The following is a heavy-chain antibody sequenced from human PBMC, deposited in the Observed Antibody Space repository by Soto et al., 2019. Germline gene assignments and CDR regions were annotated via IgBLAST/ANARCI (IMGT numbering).Heavy chain of an antibody. J-gene: IGHJ3*01. D-gene: IGHD4-17*01. CDR2: ISSGSSTI. CDR1: GLTFSSRG. Sequence: GGSLRLSCAASGLTFSSRGMNWVRQAPGKGLEWVSYISSGSSTIHYADSVKGRFTISRDNAKNSVFLQMNSLRAEDTAVYYCASPWGHDSGDYAALDLWGQGTMVTVSS. V-gene: IGHV3-48*01. CDR3: ASPWGHDSGDYAALDL.